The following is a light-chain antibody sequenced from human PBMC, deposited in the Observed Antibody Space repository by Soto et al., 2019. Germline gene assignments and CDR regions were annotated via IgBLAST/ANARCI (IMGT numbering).Light chain of an antibody. Sequence: DIQMTQSPSSLSASVGDRVTITCRASQSIADYLNWYQQKAGNAPELLIYAASTLQSGDPSRFSGSGSGTDFTLTISSLQPEDFATYYCQQSYGTPRTFGQGTKVEIK. J-gene: IGKJ1*01. V-gene: IGKV1-39*01. CDR1: QSIADY. CDR3: QQSYGTPRT. CDR2: AAS.